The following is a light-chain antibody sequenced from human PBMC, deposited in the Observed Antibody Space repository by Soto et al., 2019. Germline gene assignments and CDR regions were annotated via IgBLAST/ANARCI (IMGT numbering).Light chain of an antibody. CDR3: RQDYNLPIT. J-gene: IGKJ5*01. Sequence: EVVLTQSPATLSLSPGEGATLSCRASQSISSRYLSWYQQKPGQAPRLLIYGASTRATGIPARFSGSGRGSGTNFTLTISSLQPEDFAVYYCRQDYNLPITFGQGTRLEIK. CDR2: GAS. CDR1: QSISSRY. V-gene: IGKV3D-7*01.